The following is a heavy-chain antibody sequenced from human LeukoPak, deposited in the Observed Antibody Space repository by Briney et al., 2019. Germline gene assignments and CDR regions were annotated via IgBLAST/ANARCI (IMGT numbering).Heavy chain of an antibody. J-gene: IGHJ4*02. D-gene: IGHD2-15*01. CDR2: INHSGST. Sequence: PSETLSLTCAVCGGSFSGYYWSWIRQPPGKGLEWIGEINHSGSTNYNPSLKSRVTISVDTSKNQFSLKLSSVTAADTAVYYCARVGCSGGSCYWSDYWGQGTLVTVSS. CDR1: GGSFSGYY. CDR3: ARVGCSGGSCYWSDY. V-gene: IGHV4-34*01.